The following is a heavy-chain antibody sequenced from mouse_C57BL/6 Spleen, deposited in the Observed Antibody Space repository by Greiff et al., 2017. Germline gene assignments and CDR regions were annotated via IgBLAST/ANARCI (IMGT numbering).Heavy chain of an antibody. CDR3: ARRRVYYDFCFDY. V-gene: IGHV1-69*01. J-gene: IGHJ2*01. CDR1: GYTFTSYW. CDR2: IDPSDSYT. Sequence: QVQLQQPGAELVMPGASVKLSCKASGYTFTSYWMHWVKQRPGQGLEWIGEIDPSDSYTNYNQKFKGKSTLTVDKSSSTAYMQLSSLTSEDSAVYYCARRRVYYDFCFDYWGQGTTLTVSS. D-gene: IGHD2-4*01.